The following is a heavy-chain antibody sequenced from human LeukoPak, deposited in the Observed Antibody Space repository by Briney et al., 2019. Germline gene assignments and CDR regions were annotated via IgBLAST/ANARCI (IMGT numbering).Heavy chain of an antibody. J-gene: IGHJ6*04. CDR2: ICYEGSKK. Sequence: GGALRLSCAASGFTFSSYGMHWVRQAPGKGLEGVAVICYEGSKKYYADSVKGRLTISRDNSNTTLYLQMNSLRAEDTAVYYCAGHPRYCSSTSCLYGMDVWGKGPTVTLSS. V-gene: IGHV3-33*01. CDR3: AGHPRYCSSTSCLYGMDV. CDR1: GFTFSSYG. D-gene: IGHD2-2*01.